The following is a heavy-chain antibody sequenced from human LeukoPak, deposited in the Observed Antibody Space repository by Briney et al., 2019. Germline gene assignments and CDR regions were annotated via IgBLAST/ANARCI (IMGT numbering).Heavy chain of an antibody. CDR3: ARAWLLRRGAFDY. CDR2: IYYSGST. V-gene: IGHV4-59*01. Sequence: PSETLSLTCTVSGGSISSYYWSWIRQPPGKGLEWIGYIYYSGSTNYNPSLKSRVTISVDTSKNQFSPKLSSVTAADTAVYYCARAWLLRRGAFDYWGQGTLVTVSS. J-gene: IGHJ4*02. D-gene: IGHD2-15*01. CDR1: GGSISSYY.